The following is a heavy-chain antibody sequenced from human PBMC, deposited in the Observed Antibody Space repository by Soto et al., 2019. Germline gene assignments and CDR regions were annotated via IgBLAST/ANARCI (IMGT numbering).Heavy chain of an antibody. D-gene: IGHD2-2*01. J-gene: IGHJ4*02. Sequence: ASVKVSCKASGYTFTGYAIHWVRQAPGQRLGWMGWINGGNGDTKYSQNFQGRVTITRETSASTAYMELTSLGSEDTAVYHCARGYCSSTSCQYYFDYWGQGTPVTVSS. V-gene: IGHV1-3*01. CDR2: INGGNGDT. CDR1: GYTFTGYA. CDR3: ARGYCSSTSCQYYFDY.